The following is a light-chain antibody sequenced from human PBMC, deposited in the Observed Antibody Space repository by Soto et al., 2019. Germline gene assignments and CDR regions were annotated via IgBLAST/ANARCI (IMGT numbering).Light chain of an antibody. CDR2: AAS. J-gene: IGKJ5*01. CDR3: KQRSNWPT. V-gene: IGKV1-8*01. CDR1: QGIRSY. Sequence: AIRMPKSRSSVSASTGDSVTITGRASQGIRSYLAWYQQKPGKDPKLLIYAASSLQSGVPSRFSGSGSGTDFTLTISSLEPEDFAVYYCKQRSNWPTVGQGTRLEIK.